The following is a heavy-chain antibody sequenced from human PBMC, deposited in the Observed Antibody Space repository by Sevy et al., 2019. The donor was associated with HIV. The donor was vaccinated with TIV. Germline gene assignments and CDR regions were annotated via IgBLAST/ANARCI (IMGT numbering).Heavy chain of an antibody. CDR3: ARGRVYDSSGYYPFNFDY. D-gene: IGHD3-22*01. V-gene: IGHV4-34*01. Sequence: SETLSLTCAVYGGSFSGYYWSWIRQPPGKGLEWIGEINHSGSTNYNPSLKSRVTISVDTSKNQFSLKLSPVTAADTAVYYCARGRVYDSSGYYPFNFDYWGQGTLVTVSS. CDR1: GGSFSGYY. J-gene: IGHJ4*02. CDR2: INHSGST.